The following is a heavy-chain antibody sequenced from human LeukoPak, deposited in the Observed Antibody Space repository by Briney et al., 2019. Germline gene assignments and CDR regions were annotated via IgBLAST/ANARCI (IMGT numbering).Heavy chain of an antibody. J-gene: IGHJ4*02. CDR3: AKTPNYDYVWGRGGYFDY. Sequence: GGSLRLFCAASGFTFSSYAMSWVCQAPGKGLEWVSAISGSGGSTYYADSVKGRFTISRDNSKNTLYLQMNSLRAEDTAVYYCAKTPNYDYVWGRGGYFDYWGQGTLVTVSS. CDR2: ISGSGGST. CDR1: GFTFSSYA. D-gene: IGHD3-16*01. V-gene: IGHV3-23*01.